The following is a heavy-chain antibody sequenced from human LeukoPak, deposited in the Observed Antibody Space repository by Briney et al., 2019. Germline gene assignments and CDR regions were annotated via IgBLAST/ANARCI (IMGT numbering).Heavy chain of an antibody. CDR2: IYYSGST. CDR3: ARQPYSGSLVDY. V-gene: IGHV4-59*08. J-gene: IGHJ4*02. Sequence: SETLSLTCAVYGGSFSGYYWSWIRQPPGKGLEWIGYIYYSGSTNYNPSLKSRVTISVDTSKNQFSLKLSSVTAADTAVYYCARQPYSGSLVDYWGQGTLVTVSS. D-gene: IGHD1-26*01. CDR1: GGSFSGYY.